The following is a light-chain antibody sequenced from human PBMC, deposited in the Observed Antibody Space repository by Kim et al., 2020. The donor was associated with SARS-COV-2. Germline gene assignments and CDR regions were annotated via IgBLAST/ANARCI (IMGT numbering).Light chain of an antibody. CDR2: GAS. CDR1: QDIMSY. CDR3: LQYNSFPYA. V-gene: IGKV1-17*03. J-gene: IGKJ2*01. Sequence: SASVGDRVTITRRASQDIMSYLAWFQQKPGKVPKCLIYGASTSQSGVPSRFSGSGSGTEFTLTISSLQPEDFASNYCLQYNSFPYAFGQGTRLEI.